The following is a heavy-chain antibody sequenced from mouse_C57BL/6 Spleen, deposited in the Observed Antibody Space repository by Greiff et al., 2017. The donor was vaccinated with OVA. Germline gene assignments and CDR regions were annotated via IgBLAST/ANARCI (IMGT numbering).Heavy chain of an antibody. CDR2: IDPETGGT. CDR1: GYTFTDYE. Sequence: QVQLQQSGAELVRPGASVTLSCKASGYTFTDYEMHWVKQTPVHGLEWIGAIDPETGGTAYNQKFKGKAILTADKSSSTAYMELRSLTSEDSAVYYCTRTRGDAMDDWGQGTSVTVSS. J-gene: IGHJ4*01. V-gene: IGHV1-15*01. CDR3: TRTRGDAMDD.